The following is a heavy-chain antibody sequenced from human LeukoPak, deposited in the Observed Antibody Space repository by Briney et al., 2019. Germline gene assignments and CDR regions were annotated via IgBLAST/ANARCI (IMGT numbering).Heavy chain of an antibody. CDR2: IIPIFGTA. J-gene: IGHJ3*02. CDR3: ARDFHDYTRRVFAFDI. D-gene: IGHD4-11*01. CDR1: GGTFSSYA. V-gene: IGHV1-69*05. Sequence: SVKVSCKASGGTFSSYAISWVRQAPGQGLEWMGGIIPIFGTANYAQKFQGRVTITTDESTSTAYMELSSLRSEDTAVYYCARDFHDYTRRVFAFDIWGQGTMVTVSS.